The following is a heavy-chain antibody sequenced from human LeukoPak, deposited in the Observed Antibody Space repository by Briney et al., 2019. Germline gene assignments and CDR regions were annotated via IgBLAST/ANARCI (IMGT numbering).Heavy chain of an antibody. V-gene: IGHV3-23*01. CDR3: AEDRHAITMVRGEVDY. CDR1: GFTFSSYA. D-gene: IGHD3-10*01. Sequence: GGSLRLSCAASGFTFSSYAMSWVRQAPGKGLEWVSAISGSGGSTCYADSVKGRFTISRDNSKNTLYLQMNSLRAEDTAVYYCAEDRHAITMVRGEVDYWGQGTLVTVSS. CDR2: ISGSGGST. J-gene: IGHJ4*02.